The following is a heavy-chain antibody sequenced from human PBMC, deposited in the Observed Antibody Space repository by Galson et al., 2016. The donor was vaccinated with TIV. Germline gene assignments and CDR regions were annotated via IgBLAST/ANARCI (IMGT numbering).Heavy chain of an antibody. CDR2: ISGSGFST. Sequence: SLRLSCAASGFTFSSYAKSWVRQAPGKGLEWVSGISGSGFSTFYADSVKGRFTISRDNSKNTLDLQMNSLRAEETAIYYCAKDTGSQPRNWFDPWGQGTLVTVSS. J-gene: IGHJ5*02. CDR3: AKDTGSQPRNWFDP. CDR1: GFTFSSYA. V-gene: IGHV3-23*01. D-gene: IGHD7-27*01.